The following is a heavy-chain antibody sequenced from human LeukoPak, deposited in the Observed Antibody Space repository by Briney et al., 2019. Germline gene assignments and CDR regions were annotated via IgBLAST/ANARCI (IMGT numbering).Heavy chain of an antibody. CDR3: ARERAAGISSDYFDY. CDR1: GFSFSSYW. J-gene: IGHJ4*02. CDR2: ISGSSSYI. V-gene: IGHV3-21*01. D-gene: IGHD3-22*01. Sequence: GGSLRLSCAAFGFSFSSYWMSWVRQAPGKGLEWVFSISGSSSYIHYADSVKGRFTISRDNAKNSLFLQMTSLRAEDTAVYYCARERAAGISSDYFDYWGQGALVTVSS.